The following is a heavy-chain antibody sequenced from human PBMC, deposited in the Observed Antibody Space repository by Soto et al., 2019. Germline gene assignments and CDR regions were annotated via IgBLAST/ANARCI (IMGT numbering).Heavy chain of an antibody. D-gene: IGHD3-10*01. CDR2: IYYSGST. CDR1: GASIGTSNW. J-gene: IGHJ1*01. Sequence: SETLSLTCAVSGASIGTSNWWSWVRQSPGKGLEWIGYIYYSGSTNYNPSLKSRVTISVDTSKNQFSLKLSSVTAADTAVYYCARHKGYYYGSGSYLQHWGQGTLVTAPQ. V-gene: IGHV4-4*02. CDR3: ARHKGYYYGSGSYLQH.